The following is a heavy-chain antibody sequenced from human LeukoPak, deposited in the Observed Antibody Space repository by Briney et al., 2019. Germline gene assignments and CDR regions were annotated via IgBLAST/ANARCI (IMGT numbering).Heavy chain of an antibody. J-gene: IGHJ4*02. Sequence: GESLKISCKGSGYRFTSYWIAWVRQMPGKGLEWLGIIYPGDSDTRYSPSLQGQVTISADKSISTAYLQWSSLKASDTAMYYCARRGDTAVISDYWGQGTLVTVSS. CDR1: GYRFTSYW. CDR2: IYPGDSDT. CDR3: ARRGDTAVISDY. D-gene: IGHD5-18*01. V-gene: IGHV5-51*01.